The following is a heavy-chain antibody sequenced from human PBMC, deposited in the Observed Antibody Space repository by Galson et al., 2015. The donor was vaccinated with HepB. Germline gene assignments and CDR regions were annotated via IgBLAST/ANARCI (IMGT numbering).Heavy chain of an antibody. Sequence: SLRLSCAASGFTFSNAWMSWVRQAPGKGLEWVGRIKSKTDGGTTDYAAPVKGRFTISRDDSKNTLYLQMNSLKTEDTAVYYCTTPERDYYDSRGNDYWGQGTLVTVSS. CDR2: IKSKTDGGTT. CDR3: TTPERDYYDSRGNDY. CDR1: GFTFSNAW. V-gene: IGHV3-15*01. J-gene: IGHJ4*02. D-gene: IGHD3-22*01.